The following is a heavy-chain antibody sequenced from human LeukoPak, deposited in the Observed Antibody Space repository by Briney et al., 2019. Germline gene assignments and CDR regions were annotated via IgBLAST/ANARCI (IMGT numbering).Heavy chain of an antibody. CDR2: ISAYNGNT. CDR1: GYTFTSYG. Sequence: ASVKVSCKASGYTFTSYGISWVRQAPGQGLEWMGWISAYNGNTNYAQKLQGRVTMTTDTSTSTAYMELRSLRSDDTAVYYCAREPGPYGGKGWRFDSWGQGTLVTVSS. CDR3: AREPGPYGGKGWRFDS. V-gene: IGHV1-18*01. J-gene: IGHJ5*01. D-gene: IGHD4-23*01.